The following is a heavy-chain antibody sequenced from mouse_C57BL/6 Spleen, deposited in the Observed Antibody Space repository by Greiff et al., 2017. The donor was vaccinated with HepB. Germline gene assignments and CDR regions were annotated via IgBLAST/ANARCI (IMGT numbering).Heavy chain of an antibody. CDR3: ARGWDYFDY. CDR1: GYTFTDYY. V-gene: IGHV1-26*01. CDR2: TNPNNGGT. J-gene: IGHJ2*01. D-gene: IGHD1-1*02. Sequence: EVQLQQSGPELVKPGASVKISCKASGYTFTDYYMNWVKQSHGKSLEWIGDTNPNNGGTSYNQKFKGKATLTVDKSSSTAYMELRSLTSEDSAVYYCARGWDYFDYWGQGTTLTVSS.